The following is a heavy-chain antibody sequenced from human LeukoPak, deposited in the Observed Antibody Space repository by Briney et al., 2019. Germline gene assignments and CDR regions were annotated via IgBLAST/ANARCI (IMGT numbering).Heavy chain of an antibody. J-gene: IGHJ3*02. Sequence: GGSLRLSCAASGFTFSSYWMHWVRQVPGKGLVWVSRIGTDGRSTTYADYVKGRFTISRDNAKNTLYLLMNSLRGEDTAVYYCARDKYGGNSNAFDIWGQGTLVTVSS. CDR2: IGTDGRST. D-gene: IGHD4-23*01. V-gene: IGHV3-74*01. CDR3: ARDKYGGNSNAFDI. CDR1: GFTFSSYW.